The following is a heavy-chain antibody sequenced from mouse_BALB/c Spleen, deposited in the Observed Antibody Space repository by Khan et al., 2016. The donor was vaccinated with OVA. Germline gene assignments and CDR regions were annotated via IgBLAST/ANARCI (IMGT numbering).Heavy chain of an antibody. CDR2: IYPGDGDT. CDR1: GYTFTIYW. J-gene: IGHJ2*01. CDR3: ARGSY. V-gene: IGHV1-87*01. Sequence: VQLQQSGAELARPGASVKLSCKASGYTFTIYWMQWVKQRPGQGLEWIGAIYPGDGDTRYTQKFKGKATLTADKSSSTAYMQLSSLASEDSAVYYCARGSYWGQGTTLTVSS.